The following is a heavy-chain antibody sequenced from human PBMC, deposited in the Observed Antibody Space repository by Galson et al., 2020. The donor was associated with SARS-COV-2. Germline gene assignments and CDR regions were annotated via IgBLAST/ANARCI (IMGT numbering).Heavy chain of an antibody. CDR2: IYYSGNT. Sequence: SETLPLTCTVSGVSISSGGYFWGWIRQPPGKGLEWIGNIYYSGNTYYSPSLKSRVTISVDLSKNQFSLKLNSVTAADTAVYFCARDSGYRRGHYFDSGGQGIPVTVSS. CDR3: ARDSGYRRGHYFDS. J-gene: IGHJ4*02. V-gene: IGHV4-39*07. D-gene: IGHD5-12*01. CDR1: GVSISSGGYF.